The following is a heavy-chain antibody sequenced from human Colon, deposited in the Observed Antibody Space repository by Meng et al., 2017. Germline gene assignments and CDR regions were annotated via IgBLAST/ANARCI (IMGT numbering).Heavy chain of an antibody. CDR3: AGDCSSTSCYGASDF. D-gene: IGHD2-2*01. J-gene: IGHJ4*02. V-gene: IGHV4-59*11. CDR2: VYYRGTT. CDR1: GGSIRGHY. Sequence: SETLSLTCNAPGGSIRGHYWSWIRQTPGKGLEWIGYVYYRGTTNYLSSLRGRVTISVDTSKNQFSLNLSSVTAADTAVYYCAGDCSSTSCYGASDFWGQGTLVTVSS.